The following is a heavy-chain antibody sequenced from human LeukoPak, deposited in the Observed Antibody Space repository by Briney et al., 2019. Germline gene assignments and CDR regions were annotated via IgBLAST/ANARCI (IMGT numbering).Heavy chain of an antibody. Sequence: GRSLRLSCAASGFTFRNYGMHWIRQAPGKGLEWVAVISYDGSNKYYADSVKGRFTISRDNSKNTLYLQMNSLRAEDTAVYYCARDRRMTTVVTPFGYWGQGTLVTVSS. CDR2: ISYDGSNK. J-gene: IGHJ4*02. V-gene: IGHV3-30-3*01. CDR1: GFTFRNYG. CDR3: ARDRRMTTVVTPFGY. D-gene: IGHD4-23*01.